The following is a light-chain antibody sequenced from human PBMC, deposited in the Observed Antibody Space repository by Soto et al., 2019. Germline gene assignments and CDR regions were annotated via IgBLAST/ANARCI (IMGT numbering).Light chain of an antibody. Sequence: QSVLTQSSSASASLGSSVKLTCTLSSGHSSYIIAWHQQQPGKAPRYLMKLEGSGSYNKGSGVPDRFSGSSSGADRYLTIPHLQSEDEADYFCETWDRNTRVFGTWTKLTVL. J-gene: IGLJ1*01. V-gene: IGLV4-60*03. CDR2: LEGSGSY. CDR1: SGHSSYI. CDR3: ETWDRNTRV.